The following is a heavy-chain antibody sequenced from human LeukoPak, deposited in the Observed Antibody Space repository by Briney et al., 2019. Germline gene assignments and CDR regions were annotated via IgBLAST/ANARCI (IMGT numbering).Heavy chain of an antibody. V-gene: IGHV3-23*01. J-gene: IGHJ6*03. D-gene: IGHD3-10*01. CDR3: AKSPYFYNSGRYVDV. CDR1: GFTFSSFA. Sequence: GGSLRLSCVPSGFTFSSFAMTWVRQAPGKGLEWVSSISGSGGTTYYADSIKGRFTISRDSSKNMLYLQMNRLRAEDTAVYYCAKSPYFYNSGRYVDVWAKGPRSPSP. CDR2: ISGSGGTT.